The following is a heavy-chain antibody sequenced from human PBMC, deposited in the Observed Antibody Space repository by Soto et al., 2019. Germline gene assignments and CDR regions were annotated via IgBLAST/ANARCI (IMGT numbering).Heavy chain of an antibody. CDR2: ISVFNGYA. V-gene: IGHV1-18*01. Sequence: QVQLVQSGPELKKPGASVKVSYKTSGYSFHNSGISWVRQAPGQGLEWMGWISVFNGYAHSAQKFQVRVIMTADTFTSTAYMELRGLRSDDTAMYYCSKNGTTWFASWGQGTPVTVSS. CDR3: SKNGTTWFAS. J-gene: IGHJ5*01. D-gene: IGHD1-1*01. CDR1: GYSFHNSG.